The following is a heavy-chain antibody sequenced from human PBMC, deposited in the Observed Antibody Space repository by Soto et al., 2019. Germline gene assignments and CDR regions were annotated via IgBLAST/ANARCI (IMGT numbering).Heavy chain of an antibody. D-gene: IGHD3-16*02. Sequence: GGSLRLSCAASGFTFSSYSMNWVRQAPGKGLEWVSYISSSSTIYYADSVKGRFTISRDNAKNSLYLQMNSLRAEDTAVYYCAREFSMITFGGVIVMAPWGGAFDIWGQGTMVTVSS. J-gene: IGHJ3*02. CDR2: ISSSSTI. CDR1: GFTFSSYS. CDR3: AREFSMITFGGVIVMAPWGGAFDI. V-gene: IGHV3-48*01.